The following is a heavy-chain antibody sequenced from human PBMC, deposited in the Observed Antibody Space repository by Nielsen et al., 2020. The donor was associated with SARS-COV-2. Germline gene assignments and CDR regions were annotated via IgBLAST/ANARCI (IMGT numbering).Heavy chain of an antibody. CDR1: GFTFSSYS. CDR3: ARDQGLRFLEWLLRY. Sequence: GALRLSCAASGFTFSSYSMNWVRQAPGKGLEWVAVISYDGSNKYYADSVKGRFTISRDNSKNTLYLQMNSLRAEDTAVYYCARDQGLRFLEWLLRYWGQGTLVTVSS. J-gene: IGHJ4*02. D-gene: IGHD3-3*01. CDR2: ISYDGSNK. V-gene: IGHV3-30*03.